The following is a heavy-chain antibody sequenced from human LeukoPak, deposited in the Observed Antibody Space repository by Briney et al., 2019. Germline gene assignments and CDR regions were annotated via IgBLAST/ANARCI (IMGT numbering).Heavy chain of an antibody. CDR3: ARVDDWGRYKH. Sequence: PGGTLTLSCAGSGFSLSSHGMNRLRQAPGKGMEGASGISPSGEITYYTDSVWGRFTISRDNFKNTVSLQVKSLRGDDAAMYYCARVDDWGRYKHWGQGTLVTVSS. D-gene: IGHD3-16*01. J-gene: IGHJ1*01. CDR1: GFSLSSHG. V-gene: IGHV3-23*01. CDR2: ISPSGEIT.